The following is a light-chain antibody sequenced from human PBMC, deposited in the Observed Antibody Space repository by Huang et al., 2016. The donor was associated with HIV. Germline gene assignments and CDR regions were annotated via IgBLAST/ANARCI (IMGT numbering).Light chain of an antibody. J-gene: IGKJ1*01. CDR3: QQYYTSPQT. CDR1: QSVLSSATNKNY. V-gene: IGKV4-1*01. Sequence: DIVMTQSPDPLAVSLGEAATLTCRSSQSVLSSATNKNYLAWYQQKAGQSPKLLMYEASTRETGVPERFSGSRSGTHFTLTINNVKTEDVAIYYCQQYYTSPQTFGPGTKVEI. CDR2: EAS.